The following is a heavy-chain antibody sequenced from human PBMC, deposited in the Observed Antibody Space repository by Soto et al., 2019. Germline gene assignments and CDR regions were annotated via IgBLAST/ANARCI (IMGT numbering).Heavy chain of an antibody. D-gene: IGHD4-17*01. CDR2: IDPSDSYT. Sequence: GESLKISCKGSGYSFTSYWISWVRQMPGKGLEWMGRIDPSDSYTNYSPSFQGQVTISADKSISTAYLQWSSLKASDTAMYYCARQGDYGDYYGRGYYYYGMDVWGQGTTVTVAS. CDR1: GYSFTSYW. CDR3: ARQGDYGDYYGRGYYYYGMDV. V-gene: IGHV5-10-1*04. J-gene: IGHJ6*02.